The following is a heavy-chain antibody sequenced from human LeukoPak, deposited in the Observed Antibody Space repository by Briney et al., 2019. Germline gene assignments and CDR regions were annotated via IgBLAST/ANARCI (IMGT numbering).Heavy chain of an antibody. CDR3: ARAPTYSYGRGFGY. CDR1: GGSFSGYY. V-gene: IGHV4-34*01. J-gene: IGHJ4*02. D-gene: IGHD5-18*01. Sequence: SETLSLTCAVYGGSFSGYYWSWIRQPPGKGLEWIGEINHSGSTNYNPSLKSRVTISVDTSKNQFSLKLSSVTVADTAVYYCARAPTYSYGRGFGYWGQGTLVTVSS. CDR2: INHSGST.